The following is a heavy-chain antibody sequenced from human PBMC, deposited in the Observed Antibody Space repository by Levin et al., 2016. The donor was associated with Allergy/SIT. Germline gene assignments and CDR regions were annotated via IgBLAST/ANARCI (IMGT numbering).Heavy chain of an antibody. V-gene: IGHV3-23*01. CDR1: GFTFSNYA. CDR2: ISGSGDTT. D-gene: IGHD3-10*01. CDR3: VKEDGLLWFGELFGGFGY. Sequence: GGSLRLSCAASGFTFSNYAMSWVRQAPGKGLGWVSAISGSGDTTYYADSMKGRFTVSRDNSKNTLYFQMSSLRAEDTAVYYCVKEDGLLWFGELFGGFGYWGQGTLVTVSS. J-gene: IGHJ4*02.